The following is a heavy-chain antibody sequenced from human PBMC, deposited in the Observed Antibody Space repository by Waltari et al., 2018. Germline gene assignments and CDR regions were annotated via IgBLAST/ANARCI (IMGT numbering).Heavy chain of an antibody. D-gene: IGHD5-12*01. J-gene: IGHJ5*02. CDR3: ARVGKRWLQRGPVLGGLVGAWFDP. CDR2: INPNSGGT. Sequence: QVQLVQSGAEVKKPGASVKVSCKASGYTFTGYYMHWVRQAPGQGLEWMGWINPNSGGTNYAQKFQGRVTMTRDTSISTAYMELSRLRSDDTAVYYCARVGKRWLQRGPVLGGLVGAWFDPWGQGTLVTVSS. V-gene: IGHV1-2*02. CDR1: GYTFTGYY.